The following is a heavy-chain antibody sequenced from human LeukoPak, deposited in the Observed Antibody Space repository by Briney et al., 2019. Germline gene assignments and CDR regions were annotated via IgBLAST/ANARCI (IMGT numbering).Heavy chain of an antibody. J-gene: IGHJ4*02. Sequence: GSLRLPCAASGFTFSSYAMYWVRQAPGKGLEWVAVISYDGNNKYYADSVKGRFTISRDDSKNTLSLQMNSLRAEDTAVYYCARGAPERISSSTNYYFDYWGQGTLVTVSS. D-gene: IGHD6-6*01. V-gene: IGHV3-30-3*01. CDR2: ISYDGNNK. CDR3: ARGAPERISSSTNYYFDY. CDR1: GFTFSSYA.